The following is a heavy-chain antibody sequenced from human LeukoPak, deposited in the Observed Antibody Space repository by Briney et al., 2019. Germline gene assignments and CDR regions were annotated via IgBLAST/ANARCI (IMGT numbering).Heavy chain of an antibody. J-gene: IGHJ4*02. CDR2: IYTAGST. D-gene: IGHD6-13*01. Sequence: PGGSLRLSCAASGFTVSGNYMSWVRQAPGKGLEGVSVIYTAGSTYNADSVKGRFTISRDKSKNTLYLQMNTLRAEDTAVYFCAGGNSWPGLSYWGQGTLLTVSS. V-gene: IGHV3-53*01. CDR3: AGGNSWPGLSY. CDR1: GFTVSGNY.